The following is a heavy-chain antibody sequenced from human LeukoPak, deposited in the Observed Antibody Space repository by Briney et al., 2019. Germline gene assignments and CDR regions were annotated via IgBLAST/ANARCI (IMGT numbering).Heavy chain of an antibody. CDR2: ISWNSGSI. CDR3: AKAKVALDY. V-gene: IGHV3-9*01. D-gene: IGHD2-15*01. J-gene: IGHJ4*02. Sequence: GGSLRLSCAASGFTFDDYATHWVRHAPGKGLEWVSGISWNSGSIGYADSVKGRFTISRDNAKNSLYLQMNSLRAEDTALYYCAKAKVALDYWGQGTLVTVSS. CDR1: GFTFDDYA.